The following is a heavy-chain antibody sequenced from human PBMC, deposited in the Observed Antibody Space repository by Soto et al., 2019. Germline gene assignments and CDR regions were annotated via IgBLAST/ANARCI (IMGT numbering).Heavy chain of an antibody. Sequence: ASVKVSCKASGNTFASHGFSWVRQAPGQGLEWMGWISGFNGQTNYALKFQGRVTLTTDTSTSTAYVELRSLRPDDTAVYFCARVDPRGVAGTDYYFDYWGQGTLVTVSS. J-gene: IGHJ4*02. V-gene: IGHV1-18*01. D-gene: IGHD6-19*01. CDR1: GNTFASHG. CDR2: ISGFNGQT. CDR3: ARVDPRGVAGTDYYFDY.